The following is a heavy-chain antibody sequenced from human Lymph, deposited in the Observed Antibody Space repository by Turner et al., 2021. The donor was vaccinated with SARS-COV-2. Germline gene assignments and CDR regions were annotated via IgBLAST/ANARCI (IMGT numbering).Heavy chain of an antibody. V-gene: IGHV4-59*01. CDR1: GGPMNSNY. Sequence: QVQLQVSGPRLVKPLETLSLACTVSGGPMNSNYWSWIRQPPGKRLEWIGYIYYRGNTNYNPSLKSRVTISVDTSKNQFSLKLTSVTAADTAIYYCARETGNNWVDPWGQGILVTVSS. CDR2: IYYRGNT. CDR3: ARETGNNWVDP. D-gene: IGHD3-9*01. J-gene: IGHJ5*02.